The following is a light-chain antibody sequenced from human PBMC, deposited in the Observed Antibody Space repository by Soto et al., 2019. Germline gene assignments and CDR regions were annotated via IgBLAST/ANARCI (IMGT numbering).Light chain of an antibody. CDR1: QSVSRSY. J-gene: IGKJ4*01. Sequence: EIALTQSPGTLSLSPGERATLSCRASQSVSRSYLAWYQLKPGQAPRLFIYGASSRATGIPDRFSGSGSGTDFTLTISRLEAEDFAVYYCQQYGSSPLTFGGGTKVEIK. CDR3: QQYGSSPLT. V-gene: IGKV3-20*01. CDR2: GAS.